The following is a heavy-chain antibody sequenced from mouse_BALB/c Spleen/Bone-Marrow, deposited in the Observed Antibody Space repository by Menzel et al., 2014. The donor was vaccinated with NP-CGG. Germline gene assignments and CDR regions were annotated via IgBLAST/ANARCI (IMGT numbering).Heavy chain of an antibody. V-gene: IGHV1-67*01. CDR1: GYTVTDYA. J-gene: IGHJ1*01. Sequence: QVQLQQSGAELVRPGVSVKISCKGSGYTVTDYAMHWVKQSHAKSLERIGVISTYSGDARYNQKFKDKATMTEDKSSRTAYMEFARLTSEDSAIYYCATPPGVNSGYWYYDVWGAGPTV. CDR2: ISTYSGDA. D-gene: IGHD1-3*01. CDR3: ATPPGVNSGYWYYDV.